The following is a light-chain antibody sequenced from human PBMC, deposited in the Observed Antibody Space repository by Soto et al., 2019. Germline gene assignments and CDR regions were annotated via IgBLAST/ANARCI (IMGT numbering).Light chain of an antibody. Sequence: EIVMTQSPPSLTVTPGEPASISCSSSQRLLHSNGNIFLDWYLQKPGQSPQLLIYLGFNRASGAPDRVSRSAAGTDFTLKISRVEAEDAGVYYCMQALQPPYTFGQGTKLEIK. J-gene: IGKJ2*01. CDR3: MQALQPPYT. CDR1: QRLLHSNGNIF. V-gene: IGKV2-28*01. CDR2: LGF.